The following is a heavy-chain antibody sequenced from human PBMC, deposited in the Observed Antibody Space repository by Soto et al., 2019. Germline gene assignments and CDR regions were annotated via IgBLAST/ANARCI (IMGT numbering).Heavy chain of an antibody. J-gene: IGHJ4*02. D-gene: IGHD3-10*01. CDR3: ARSLHVSEGFGELIPFDY. CDR2: IYHSGST. Sequence: PSETLSLTCAVSGGSISSSNWWCWVRQPPGKGLEWIGEIYHSGSTNYNPSLKSRVTISVDKSKNQFSLKLSSVTAADTAVYYCARSLHVSEGFGELIPFDYWGQGTLVTVSS. CDR1: GGSISSSNW. V-gene: IGHV4-4*02.